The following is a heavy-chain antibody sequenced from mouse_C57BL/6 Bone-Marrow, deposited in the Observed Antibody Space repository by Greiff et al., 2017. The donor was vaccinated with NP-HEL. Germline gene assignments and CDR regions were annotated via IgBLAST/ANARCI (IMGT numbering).Heavy chain of an antibody. Sequence: EVMLVESGGGLVKPGGSLKLSCAASGFTFSSYTMSWVRQTPEKRLEWVATISGGGGNTYYPDSVKGRFTISRDNAKNTLYLQMSSLRSEDTALYYCARRVDSSGYEFAYWGQGTLVTVSA. V-gene: IGHV5-9*01. CDR2: ISGGGGNT. CDR1: GFTFSSYT. D-gene: IGHD3-2*02. CDR3: ARRVDSSGYEFAY. J-gene: IGHJ3*01.